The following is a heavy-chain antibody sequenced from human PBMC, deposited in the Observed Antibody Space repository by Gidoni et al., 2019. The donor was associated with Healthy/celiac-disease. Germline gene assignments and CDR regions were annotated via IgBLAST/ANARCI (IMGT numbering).Heavy chain of an antibody. CDR3: ARGTLLYYYGSGSFFDY. CDR1: GFTVSSNY. D-gene: IGHD3-10*01. J-gene: IGHJ4*02. V-gene: IGHV3-53*01. Sequence: EVQLVESGGGLIQPGGSLRLSCAASGFTVSSNYMSWVRQAPGKGLEWVSVIYSGGSTYYADSVKGRFTISRDNSKNTLYLQMNSLRAEDTAVYYCARGTLLYYYGSGSFFDYWGQGTLVTVSS. CDR2: IYSGGST.